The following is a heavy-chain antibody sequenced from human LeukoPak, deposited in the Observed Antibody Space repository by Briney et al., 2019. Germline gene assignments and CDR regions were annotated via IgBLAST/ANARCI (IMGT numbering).Heavy chain of an antibody. D-gene: IGHD2-15*01. J-gene: IGHJ4*02. CDR3: AKSYKGYCSGGSCPDY. V-gene: IGHV4-61*01. Sequence: SETLSLTCTVSGGSVSSGSYYWSWVRQPPGKGLEWIGYIYYSGSTNYNPSLKSRVTISVDTSKNQLSLKLSSVTAADAAVYYCAKSYKGYCSGGSCPDYWGQGTLVTVSS. CDR2: IYYSGST. CDR1: GGSVSSGSYY.